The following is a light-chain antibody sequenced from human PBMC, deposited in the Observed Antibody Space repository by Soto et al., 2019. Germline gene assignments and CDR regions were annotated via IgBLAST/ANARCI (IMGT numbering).Light chain of an antibody. J-gene: IGLJ1*01. Sequence: QSVLTQPASVSGSPGQSITISCTGTSSDIGGSNFVSWYQQHPGRAPKLLIYEVSNRPSGVSNRFSGSKSGNTASLTISGLQPEDEADYYCYSYIITTYSTRVFGTGPKVTVL. CDR1: SSDIGGSNF. V-gene: IGLV2-14*01. CDR2: EVS. CDR3: YSYIITTYSTRV.